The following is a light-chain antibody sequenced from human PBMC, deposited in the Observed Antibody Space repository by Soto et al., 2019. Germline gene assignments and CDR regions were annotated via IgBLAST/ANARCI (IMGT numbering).Light chain of an antibody. Sequence: EIVMTQSPATLSVSPGERATLSCRASQSVSSNLAWYQQKPGQAPRLLIYGASTRATGIPARFSGSGSGTEFTLTISSLQSEDFAVYYCQQYNNWPLTFGQRTKV. CDR1: QSVSSN. CDR2: GAS. V-gene: IGKV3-15*01. CDR3: QQYNNWPLT. J-gene: IGKJ1*01.